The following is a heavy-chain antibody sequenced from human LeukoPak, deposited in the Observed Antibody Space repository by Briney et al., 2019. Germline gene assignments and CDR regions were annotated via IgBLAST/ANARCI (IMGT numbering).Heavy chain of an antibody. V-gene: IGHV1-2*02. J-gene: IGHJ4*02. CDR1: GYTFSAYY. CDR2: LNPSSGGT. D-gene: IGHD7-27*01. Sequence: GASVKVSCKASGYTFSAYYMHWVRQAPGQGLEWMGWLNPSSGGTYYAQNFQGRVTMTRDTSISTAYMELSRLRSDDTAVYYCARGGTGEYFDYWGQGTLVTVSP. CDR3: ARGGTGEYFDY.